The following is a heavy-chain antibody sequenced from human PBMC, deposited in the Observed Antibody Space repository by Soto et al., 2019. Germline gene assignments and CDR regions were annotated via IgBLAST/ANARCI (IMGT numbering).Heavy chain of an antibody. Sequence: EMQLSESGGRLVQPGGSLRLSCVASGFPFSSYAMSWVRQTPGKGLGWGSGISGSGVLTYYADSVKGRFTISRDNSNNTLSLQVHSLRVEDTAVYFCAKGGYYSVFDIWGQGTMVTVSA. J-gene: IGHJ3*02. D-gene: IGHD3-16*01. CDR2: ISGSGVLT. CDR3: AKGGYYSVFDI. V-gene: IGHV3-23*01. CDR1: GFPFSSYA.